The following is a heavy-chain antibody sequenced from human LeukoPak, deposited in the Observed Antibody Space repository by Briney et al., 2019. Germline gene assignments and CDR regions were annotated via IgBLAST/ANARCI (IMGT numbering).Heavy chain of an antibody. CDR3: ARARYTSGWETLDY. CDR1: GFAFNSYE. J-gene: IGHJ4*02. Sequence: GGSLRLSCIASGFAFNSYEMNWVRQAPGKGLEWVSYISSSGSIKHYADSVKGRFTISRDNAKNSLYLQMNSLRAEDTAVYYCARARYTSGWETLDYWGQGTLVTASS. CDR2: ISSSGSIK. V-gene: IGHV3-48*03. D-gene: IGHD6-19*01.